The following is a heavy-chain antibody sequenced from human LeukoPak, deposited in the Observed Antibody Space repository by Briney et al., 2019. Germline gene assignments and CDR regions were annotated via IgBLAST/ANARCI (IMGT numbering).Heavy chain of an antibody. V-gene: IGHV4-39*07. CDR2: IYYSRTT. J-gene: IGHJ4*02. D-gene: IGHD3-10*01. CDR3: ARGLIDGSGNYDYIDF. Sequence: TSETLSLTCTVSGASISSRDYYWGWILQPPGKGLDWIGTIYYSRTTYYTPSLKSRVTISVDTSKSQFSLKLSSVTAADTAVYYCARGLIDGSGNYDYIDFWGQGILVTVSS. CDR1: GASISSRDYY.